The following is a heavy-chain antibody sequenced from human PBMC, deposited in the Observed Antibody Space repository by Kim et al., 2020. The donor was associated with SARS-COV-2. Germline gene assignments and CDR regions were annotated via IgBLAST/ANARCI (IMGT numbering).Heavy chain of an antibody. V-gene: IGHV3-33*06. Sequence: GGSLRLSCAASGFTFSSSGMHWVRQAPGKGLEWVAVIWYDGSKKYYADSVKGRFTISRDNSKITLYLQMNSLRVEDTAVYFCAKGGSGSGWCLTHWGQGARVTVSS. D-gene: IGHD6-19*01. CDR3: AKGGSGSGWCLTH. CDR2: IWYDGSKK. J-gene: IGHJ4*02. CDR1: GFTFSSSG.